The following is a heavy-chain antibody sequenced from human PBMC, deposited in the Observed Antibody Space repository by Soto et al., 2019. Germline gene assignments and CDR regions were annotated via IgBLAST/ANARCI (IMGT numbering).Heavy chain of an antibody. D-gene: IGHD6-13*01. CDR3: ARERSAAGTGWFDP. V-gene: IGHV1-8*01. J-gene: IGHJ5*02. Sequence: QVQLVQSGAEVKKPGASVKVSCKASGYTFTSYDINWVRQATGQGLEWMGWMNPNSGNTGYAQKFQGRGTRTRNTSISTAYMELSSLRSEDTAVYSCARERSAAGTGWFDPWGQGTLVTVSS. CDR2: MNPNSGNT. CDR1: GYTFTSYD.